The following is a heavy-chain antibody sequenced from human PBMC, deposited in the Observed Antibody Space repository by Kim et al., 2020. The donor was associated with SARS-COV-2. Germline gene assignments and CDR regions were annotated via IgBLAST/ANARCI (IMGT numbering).Heavy chain of an antibody. D-gene: IGHD3-22*01. CDR2: ISYDGSNK. V-gene: IGHV3-33*05. CDR1: GFTFSSYG. J-gene: IGHJ6*02. CDR3: ARDNNGDSSGNYYYYYGMDV. Sequence: GRSLRLSCAASGFTFSSYGMHWVRQAPGKGLEWVAVISYDGSNKYYADSVKGRFTISRDNSKNTLYLQMNSLRAEDTAVYYCARDNNGDSSGNYYYYYGMDVWGQGTTVTVSS.